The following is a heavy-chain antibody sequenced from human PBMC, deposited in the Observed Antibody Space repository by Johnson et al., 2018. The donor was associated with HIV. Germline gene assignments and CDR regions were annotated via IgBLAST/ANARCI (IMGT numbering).Heavy chain of an antibody. CDR1: GFTVSSNY. V-gene: IGHV3-66*01. J-gene: IGHJ3*02. D-gene: IGHD2-15*01. CDR3: TRWWSAFDI. Sequence: VQLVESGGGLVKPGGSLRLSCAASGFTVSSNYMSWVRQAPGKGLEWVSVIYSGGSTYYADSVKGRFTISRDNAKNTLNLQMNSLRAEDTAVYYCTRWWSAFDIWGQGTMVTVSS. CDR2: IYSGGST.